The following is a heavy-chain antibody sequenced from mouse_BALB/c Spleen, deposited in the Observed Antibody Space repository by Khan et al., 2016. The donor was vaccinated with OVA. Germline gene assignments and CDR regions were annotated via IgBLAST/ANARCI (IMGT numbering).Heavy chain of an antibody. D-gene: IGHD1-1*01. V-gene: IGHV5-6*01. Sequence: EVELVESGGDLVKPGGSLKLSCAASGFTFSTYGMSWVRQAPDKRLEWVATVSTGGSYTYYPDSVKGRFTISSDNAKNTLYLRLGGLRSEGTAMFYCTRLAYYYDSEGFAYWGQGTLVTVSA. J-gene: IGHJ3*01. CDR1: GFTFSTYG. CDR2: VSTGGSYT. CDR3: TRLAYYYDSEGFAY.